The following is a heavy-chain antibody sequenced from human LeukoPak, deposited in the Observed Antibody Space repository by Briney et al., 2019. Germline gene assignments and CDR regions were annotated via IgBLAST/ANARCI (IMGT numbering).Heavy chain of an antibody. CDR3: AREDYYYGMDV. V-gene: IGHV3-13*05. CDR2: IGTAGDP. Sequence: GGPLRLSCAASGFTFSSYDMHWVRHATGKGLEWVSAIGTAGDPYYPGSVKGRFTISRENAKNSLYLQMNSLRAGDTAVYYCAREDYYYGMDVWGKGTTVTVSS. J-gene: IGHJ6*04. CDR1: GFTFSSYD.